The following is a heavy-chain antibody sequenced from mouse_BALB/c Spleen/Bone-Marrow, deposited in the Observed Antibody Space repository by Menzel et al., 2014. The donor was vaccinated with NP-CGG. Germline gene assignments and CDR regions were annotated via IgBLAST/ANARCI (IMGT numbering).Heavy chain of an antibody. CDR3: ARNYGSSYWYFDV. Sequence: EVKLMESGPELVKPGASVKMSCKASGYTFTSYVMHWVKQKPGQGLEWIGYFNPYNDGTKYNERFKGKATLTSDKSSSTAYMELSSLTSEGSAVYYCARNYGSSYWYFDVWGAGTTVTVSS. J-gene: IGHJ1*01. CDR1: GYTFTSYV. D-gene: IGHD1-1*01. CDR2: FNPYNDGT. V-gene: IGHV1-14*01.